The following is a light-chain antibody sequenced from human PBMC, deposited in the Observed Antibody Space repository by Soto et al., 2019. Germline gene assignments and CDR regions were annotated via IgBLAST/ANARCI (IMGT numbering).Light chain of an antibody. CDR1: KSNIGSNE. Sequence: QLVLTQPPSASGTPGQRVTISCSGSKSNIGSNEVYWYQQLPGTAPKFLIYADSQRPSGVPDRFSASKSGTSASLTISGLRSEDEAEYYCAVWDDSVFGKIFGGGTQLTVL. CDR3: AVWDDSVFGKI. V-gene: IGLV1-47*02. J-gene: IGLJ2*01. CDR2: ADS.